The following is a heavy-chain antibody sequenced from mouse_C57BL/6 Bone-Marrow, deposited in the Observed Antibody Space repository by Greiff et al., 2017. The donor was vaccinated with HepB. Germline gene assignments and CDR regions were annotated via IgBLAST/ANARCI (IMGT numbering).Heavy chain of an antibody. Sequence: VKLMESGAELARPGASVKMSCKASGYTFTSYTMHWVKQRPGQGLEWIGYINPSSGYTKYNQKFKDKATLTADKSSSTAYMQLSSLTSEDSAVYYCARWGPIYYYGSSPYAMDYWGQGTSVTVSS. D-gene: IGHD1-1*01. CDR2: INPSSGYT. J-gene: IGHJ4*01. CDR1: GYTFTSYT. V-gene: IGHV1-4*01. CDR3: ARWGPIYYYGSSPYAMDY.